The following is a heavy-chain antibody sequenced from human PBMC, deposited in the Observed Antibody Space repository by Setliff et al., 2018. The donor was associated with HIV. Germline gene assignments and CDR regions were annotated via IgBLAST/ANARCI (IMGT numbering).Heavy chain of an antibody. CDR1: GGSISSSSYY. D-gene: IGHD6-6*01. J-gene: IGHJ6*03. CDR2: IYYSGST. Sequence: SETLSLTCTVSGGSISSSSYYWGWIRQPPGKGLEWIGSIYYSGSTYSNPSLKSRVTISVDTSKNQFSLKLSSVTAADTAVYYCATHDGMKAARRYNNDYMDVWGKGTTVTVSS. V-gene: IGHV4-39*01. CDR3: ATHDGMKAARRYNNDYMDV.